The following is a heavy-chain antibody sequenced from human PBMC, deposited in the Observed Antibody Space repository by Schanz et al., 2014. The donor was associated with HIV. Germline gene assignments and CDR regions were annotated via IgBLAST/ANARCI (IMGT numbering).Heavy chain of an antibody. CDR3: ARDSQLFCSSTSCLFDC. CDR1: GFTFHDYA. CDR2: ISSSSSFI. Sequence: QLVESGGDLVQPGRSLRLSCAATGFTFHDYAMHWVRQAPGKGLEWVSSISSSSSFIYYADSVKGRFTIARDNTKNSLFLQMNSLRAEDTAVYYCARDSQLFCSSTSCLFDCWGQGTLVTVSS. V-gene: IGHV3-21*01. D-gene: IGHD2-2*01. J-gene: IGHJ4*02.